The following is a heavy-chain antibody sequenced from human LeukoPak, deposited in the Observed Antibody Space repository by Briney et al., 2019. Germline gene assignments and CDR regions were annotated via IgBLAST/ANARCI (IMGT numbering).Heavy chain of an antibody. CDR3: AKDSSPWCVDY. CDR1: GFTFSSYG. Sequence: GGSLRLSCAASGFTFSSYGMHWVRQAPGKGLEWVSFIRYGGSNQYYVDSVKGRFTIPRDNSKNTLYLQMNSLTTEDTAVYYCAKDSSPWCVDYWGQGTLVTVSS. J-gene: IGHJ4*02. D-gene: IGHD2-8*01. CDR2: IRYGGSNQ. V-gene: IGHV3-30*02.